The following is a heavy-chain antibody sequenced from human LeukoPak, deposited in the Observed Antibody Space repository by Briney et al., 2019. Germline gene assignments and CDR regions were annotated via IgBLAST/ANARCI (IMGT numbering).Heavy chain of an antibody. J-gene: IGHJ6*02. D-gene: IGHD6-13*01. CDR2: INHSGST. CDR3: ARGTSISYSSSWYVVYYGMDV. Sequence: SETLSLTCAVYGGSFSGYYGSWIRQPPGKGLEWIGEINHSGSTNYNPSLKSRVTVSVDTSKNQFSLKLSSVTAADTAVYYCARGTSISYSSSWYVVYYGMDVWGQGTTVTVSS. CDR1: GGSFSGYY. V-gene: IGHV4-34*01.